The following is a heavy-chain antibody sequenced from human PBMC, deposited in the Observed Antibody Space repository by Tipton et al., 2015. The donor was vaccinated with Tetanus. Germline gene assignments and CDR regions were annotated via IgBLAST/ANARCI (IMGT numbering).Heavy chain of an antibody. D-gene: IGHD3-10*01. J-gene: IGHJ6*02. Sequence: TLALTCTVSGGSVSSGSYYWSWIRQPPGKGLEWIGYIYYSGSPNYNPSLKSRVTISVDTSKNQFSLKLSSVTAADTAVYYCARDNRVPLRFGELLEFYYYYGMDVWGQGTTVTVSS. CDR3: ARDNRVPLRFGELLEFYYYYGMDV. V-gene: IGHV4-61*01. CDR1: GGSVSSGSYY. CDR2: IYYSGSP.